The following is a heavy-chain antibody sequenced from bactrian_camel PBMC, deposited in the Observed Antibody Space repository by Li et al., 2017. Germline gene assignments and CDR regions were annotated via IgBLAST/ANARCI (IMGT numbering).Heavy chain of an antibody. D-gene: IGHD2*01. J-gene: IGHJ4*01. Sequence: VQLVESGGGSVQAGGSLRLSCVASGYTYRQPCMGWFRQAPGKEREGVAAIGSDGSTNYADSVKGRLTISRDNAKNTLYLQMDSLKPEDTAEYVCAADTEDCHLLLLRTYENKYWGQGTQVTVS. V-gene: IGHV3S67*01. CDR2: IGSDGST. CDR3: AADTEDCHLLLLRTYENKY. CDR1: GYTYRQPC.